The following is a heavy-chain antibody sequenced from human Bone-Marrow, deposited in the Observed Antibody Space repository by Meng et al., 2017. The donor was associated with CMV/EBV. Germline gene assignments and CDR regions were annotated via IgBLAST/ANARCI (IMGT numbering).Heavy chain of an antibody. D-gene: IGHD2-2*02. Sequence: ASVKVSCKASGYTFTGYYMHWVRQAPGQGLEWMGWINPNSGGTNYAQKFQGRVTMTRDTSISTAYMELSRLRSDDTAVYYCAREGPREGDCTSISCYSDVYGMDVWGQGTTVTVPS. CDR1: GYTFTGYY. J-gene: IGHJ6*02. CDR2: INPNSGGT. V-gene: IGHV1-2*02. CDR3: AREGPREGDCTSISCYSDVYGMDV.